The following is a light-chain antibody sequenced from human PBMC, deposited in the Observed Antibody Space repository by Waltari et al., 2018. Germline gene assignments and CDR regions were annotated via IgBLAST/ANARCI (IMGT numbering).Light chain of an antibody. CDR3: QTGGHGTWV. J-gene: IGLJ3*02. V-gene: IGLV4-69*01. Sequence: QLVLTQSPSASASLGASVKLTCTLSSGHSSNVIAWLQQRPAKGPRYLMKVNSDGSHSKGDAIPDRFSGSSSGAERHLTISNLQSEDEADYFCQTGGHGTWVFGGGTTLTVL. CDR1: SGHSSNV. CDR2: VNSDGSH.